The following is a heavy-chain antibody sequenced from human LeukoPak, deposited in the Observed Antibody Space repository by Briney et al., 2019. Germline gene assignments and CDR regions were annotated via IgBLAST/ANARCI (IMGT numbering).Heavy chain of an antibody. J-gene: IGHJ4*02. Sequence: PSETLSLTCAVYGGSFSGYYWSWIRQPPGKGLEWIGEINHSGSTNYNPSLKSRVTISVDTSKNQFSLKLSSVTAADTAVYYCARVVAPPLTHYYDSSGYTDYWGQGTLVTVSS. CDR2: INHSGST. D-gene: IGHD3-22*01. CDR1: GGSFSGYY. CDR3: ARVVAPPLTHYYDSSGYTDY. V-gene: IGHV4-34*01.